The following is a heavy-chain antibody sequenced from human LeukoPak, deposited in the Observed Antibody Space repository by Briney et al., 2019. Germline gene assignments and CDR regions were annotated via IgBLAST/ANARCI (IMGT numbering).Heavy chain of an antibody. Sequence: PSETLSLTCAVYGGSFSGYYWSWIRQPPGKGLEWIGEINHSGSTNYNPSLKSRVTISVDTSKNQFSLKLSSVTAADTAVYYCARGGEYYYDSSGNLSLFDYWGQGTLVTVSS. D-gene: IGHD3-22*01. V-gene: IGHV4-34*01. CDR1: GGSFSGYY. CDR3: ARGGEYYYDSSGNLSLFDY. J-gene: IGHJ4*02. CDR2: INHSGST.